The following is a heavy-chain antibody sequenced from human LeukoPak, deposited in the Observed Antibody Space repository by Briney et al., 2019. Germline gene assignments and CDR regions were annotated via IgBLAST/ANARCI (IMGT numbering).Heavy chain of an antibody. CDR1: GYTFTGYY. J-gene: IGHJ4*02. Sequence: ASVKVSCTASGYTFTGYYMHWVRQAPGQGLEWMGIINPSGGSTSYAQKFQGRVTMTRDTSTSTVYMELSSLRFEDTAVYYCARGRRVDDWQLLSFDYWGQGTLVTVSS. D-gene: IGHD2-15*01. CDR3: ARGRRVDDWQLLSFDY. V-gene: IGHV1-46*01. CDR2: INPSGGST.